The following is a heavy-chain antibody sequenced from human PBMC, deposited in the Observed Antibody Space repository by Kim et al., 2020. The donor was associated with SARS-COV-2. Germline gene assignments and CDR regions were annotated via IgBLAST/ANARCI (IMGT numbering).Heavy chain of an antibody. CDR3: TIVPATTSAFWVAFD. CDR1: GFTFSGSA. CDR2: IRSKANSYAT. Sequence: GGSLRLSCAASGFTFSGSAIHGVRQASGKGLAWGGRIRSKANSYATTYAASVRGRVSISRDDSKNTAYLQMNNLKTEDTAVDYCTIVPATTSAFWVAFD. D-gene: IGHD1-1*01. J-gene: IGHJ3*02. V-gene: IGHV3-73*01.